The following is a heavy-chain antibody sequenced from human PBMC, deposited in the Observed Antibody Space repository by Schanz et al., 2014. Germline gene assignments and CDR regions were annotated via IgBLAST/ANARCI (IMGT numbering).Heavy chain of an antibody. V-gene: IGHV1-8*01. CDR3: ARGRGCTGGSCYSWFDL. Sequence: QAQLMQSGPELKRPGASVKVSCKATGDTFDNFGISWVRQAPGQGLEWMGWINPNSGTTNYAQKFQGRVTMTRNTSRSTAYMELSSLRSEDTAVYYCARGRGCTGGSCYSWFDLWGQGTLVTVAS. CDR1: GDTFDNFG. CDR2: INPNSGTT. D-gene: IGHD2-15*01. J-gene: IGHJ5*02.